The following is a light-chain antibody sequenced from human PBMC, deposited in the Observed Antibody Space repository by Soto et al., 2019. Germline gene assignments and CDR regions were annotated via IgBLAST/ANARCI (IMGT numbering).Light chain of an antibody. CDR1: HSIDTW. CDR3: QQTYSPPFT. J-gene: IGKJ2*01. CDR2: DAS. Sequence: DIQMTQSPSALSASLGDRVTITCRASHSIDTWLAWYQQRPGKAPNLLIYDASSLASGVPSRFSGGGSGTEFRLTISSLQPGDFATYYCQQTYSPPFTFGQGTSLELK. V-gene: IGKV1-5*01.